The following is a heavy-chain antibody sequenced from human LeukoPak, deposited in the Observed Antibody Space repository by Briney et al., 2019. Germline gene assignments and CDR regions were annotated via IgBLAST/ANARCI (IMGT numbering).Heavy chain of an antibody. D-gene: IGHD2-15*01. CDR1: GYSFTSYW. J-gene: IGHJ5*02. CDR3: AREPSLYCSGGSCYSGGRWFDP. V-gene: IGHV5-51*01. CDR2: IYPGDSDT. Sequence: GESLRISCKGSGYSFTSYWIGWARQMPGKGLEWMGIIYPGDSDTRYSPSFQGQVTISADKSISTAYLQWSSLKASDTAMYYCAREPSLYCSGGSCYSGGRWFDPWGQGTLVTVSS.